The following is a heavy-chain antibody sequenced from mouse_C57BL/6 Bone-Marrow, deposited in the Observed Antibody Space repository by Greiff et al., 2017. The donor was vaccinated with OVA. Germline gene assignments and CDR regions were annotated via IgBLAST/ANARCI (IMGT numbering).Heavy chain of an antibody. J-gene: IGHJ3*01. Sequence: QVQLQQSGPGLVQPSQSLSITCTVSGFSLTSYGVHWVRQSPGKGLEWLGVIWSGGSTDYNAAFISRLSISKDNSKSQVFFKMNSLQADDTAIYYCARNEDPDSSGFAYWGQGTLVTVSA. V-gene: IGHV2-2*01. CDR1: GFSLTSYG. D-gene: IGHD3-2*02. CDR3: ARNEDPDSSGFAY. CDR2: IWSGGST.